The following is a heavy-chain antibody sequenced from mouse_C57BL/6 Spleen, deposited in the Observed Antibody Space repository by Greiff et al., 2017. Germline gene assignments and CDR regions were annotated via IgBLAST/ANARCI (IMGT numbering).Heavy chain of an antibody. CDR2: IDPSDSYT. Sequence: QVQLKQPGAELVMPGASVKLSCKASGYTFTSYWMHWVKQRPGQGLEWIGEIDPSDSYTNYNQKFKGKSTLTVDKSSSTASMQLSSLTSEDSAVYYCARAETGRYFDYWGQGTTLTVSS. CDR3: ARAETGRYFDY. CDR1: GYTFTSYW. D-gene: IGHD4-1*01. V-gene: IGHV1-69*01. J-gene: IGHJ2*01.